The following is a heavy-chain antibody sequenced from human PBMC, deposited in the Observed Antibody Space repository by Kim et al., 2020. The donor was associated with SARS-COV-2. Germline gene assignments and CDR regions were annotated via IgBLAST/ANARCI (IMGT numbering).Heavy chain of an antibody. CDR1: GFTFSGYG. CDR2: IWYDGGNQ. Sequence: GGSLRLSCAASGFTFSGYGMHWVRQAPGKGLEWVALIWYDGGNQYYADSVKGRCTISRDNSKNTLYLQMNSLRAEDTAVYYCAKSRGYGSGSYHTPFDNWGQGTLVTVSS. V-gene: IGHV3-33*06. D-gene: IGHD3-10*01. J-gene: IGHJ4*02. CDR3: AKSRGYGSGSYHTPFDN.